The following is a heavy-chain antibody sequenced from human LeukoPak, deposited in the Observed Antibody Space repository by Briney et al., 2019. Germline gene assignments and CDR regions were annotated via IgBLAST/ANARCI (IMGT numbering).Heavy chain of an antibody. CDR2: INQDGNEK. D-gene: IGHD6-13*01. J-gene: IGHJ6*03. CDR1: GFRFNTYW. CDR3: ARNPSSWYYYYMDV. V-gene: IGHV3-7*01. Sequence: GGALRLSCAASGFRFNTYWMSWVRQAPGTGLEGVASINQDGNEKYYADSVKGRFTIARDNAKNSLYLQMNSLRAEDTAVYYCARNPSSWYYYYMDVWGKGTTVTVSS.